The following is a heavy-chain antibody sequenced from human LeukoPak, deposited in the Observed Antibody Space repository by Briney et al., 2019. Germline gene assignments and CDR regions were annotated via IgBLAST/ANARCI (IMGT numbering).Heavy chain of an antibody. V-gene: IGHV4-31*03. D-gene: IGHD2-2*01. CDR2: IYYSGST. CDR1: GGSISSGGYY. Sequence: PSETLFLTCTVSGGSISSGGYYWSWIRQHPGKGLEWIGYIYYSGSTYYNPSLKSRVTISVDTSKNQFSLKLSSVTAADTAVYYCARGYCSSTSCYAWNAFDIWGQGTMVTVSS. CDR3: ARGYCSSTSCYAWNAFDI. J-gene: IGHJ3*02.